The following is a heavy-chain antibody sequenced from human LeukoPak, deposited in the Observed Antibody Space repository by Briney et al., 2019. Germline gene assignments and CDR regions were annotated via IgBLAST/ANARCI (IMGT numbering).Heavy chain of an antibody. D-gene: IGHD3-3*01. V-gene: IGHV1-3*01. CDR3: ARAPPPFYDFWSGYYPPPFDY. Sequence: ASVKVSCKASGYTFTIYAMHWVRQAPGQRLEWMGWINAGNGNTKYSQKFQGRVTITRDTSVSTAYMELSSLRSEDTAVYYCARAPPPFYDFWSGYYPPPFDYWGQGTLVTVSS. CDR2: INAGNGNT. CDR1: GYTFTIYA. J-gene: IGHJ4*02.